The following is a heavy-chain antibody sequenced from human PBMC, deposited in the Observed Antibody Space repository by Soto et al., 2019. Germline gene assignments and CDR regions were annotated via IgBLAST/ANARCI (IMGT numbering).Heavy chain of an antibody. D-gene: IGHD6-19*01. J-gene: IGHJ4*02. V-gene: IGHV3-23*01. CDR3: ATDLQFSGWLSAQTFDY. Sequence: EVQLLESGGGLVQPGGSLRLSCAVSGFTFSSHAMSWVRQAPGKGLECVSSITGSGDSTYYADSVKGRLTISRDKSKSTLYLQMNSLRAEDTAVYYCATDLQFSGWLSAQTFDYWGQGTQVTVSS. CDR1: GFTFSSHA. CDR2: ITGSGDST.